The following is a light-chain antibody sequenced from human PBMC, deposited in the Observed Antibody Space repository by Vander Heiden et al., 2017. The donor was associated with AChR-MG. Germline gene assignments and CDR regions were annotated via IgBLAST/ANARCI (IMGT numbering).Light chain of an antibody. J-gene: IGLJ3*02. V-gene: IGLV3-21*04. Sequence: SSVLTQPPSVSVAPGQTATITCGGNEIGSKSVHWYQQQPGQAPALVIYYDTDRPSGIPERFSGSNSGITATLTISRVEAGDEADDYCQVWDRSSDHGVFGGGTKLTVL. CDR1: EIGSKS. CDR3: QVWDRSSDHGV. CDR2: YDT.